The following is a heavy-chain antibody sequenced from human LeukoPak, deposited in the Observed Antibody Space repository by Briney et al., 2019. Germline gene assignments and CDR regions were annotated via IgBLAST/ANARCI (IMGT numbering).Heavy chain of an antibody. CDR1: GGSISSGGYY. CDR3: ARDGTADYYYYGMDV. V-gene: IGHV4-30-2*01. J-gene: IGHJ6*02. Sequence: SETLSLTCTVSGGSISSGGYYWSWIRQPPGKGLEWIGYIYHSGSTYYNPSLKSRVTISVDTSKNQFSLKLSSVTAADTAVYYCARDGTADYYYYGMDVWGQGTTVTVSS. D-gene: IGHD2-21*02. CDR2: IYHSGST.